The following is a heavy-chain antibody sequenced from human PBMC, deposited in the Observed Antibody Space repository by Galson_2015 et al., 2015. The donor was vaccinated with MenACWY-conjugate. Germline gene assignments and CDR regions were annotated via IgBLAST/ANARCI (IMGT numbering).Heavy chain of an antibody. D-gene: IGHD2-8*02. Sequence: SVKVSCKASGYILTSYYIHWVRQAPGQRLEWMGWINAGNGNTKYSQKFQGRVTITRDTSASTGYMELSSLRSEGTAVYYYASLTENDTFDIWGQGTMVTVSS. CDR3: ASLTENDTFDI. CDR1: GYILTSYY. J-gene: IGHJ3*02. CDR2: INAGNGNT. V-gene: IGHV1-3*01.